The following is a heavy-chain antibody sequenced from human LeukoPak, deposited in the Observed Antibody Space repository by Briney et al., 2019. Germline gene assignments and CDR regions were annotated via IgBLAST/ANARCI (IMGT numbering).Heavy chain of an antibody. V-gene: IGHV3-23*01. D-gene: IGHD2-2*01. Sequence: GGPLRLSCAASGFTLRSYDMSWVRQAPGKGLEWVAATSGSGGNTYYADSVKGRFTISRDNSKNTLYQQMNSLRAEDTALYYCAKDRSLVPAALNYWGQGTLVTVSS. CDR3: AKDRSLVPAALNY. CDR2: TSGSGGNT. CDR1: GFTLRSYD. J-gene: IGHJ4*02.